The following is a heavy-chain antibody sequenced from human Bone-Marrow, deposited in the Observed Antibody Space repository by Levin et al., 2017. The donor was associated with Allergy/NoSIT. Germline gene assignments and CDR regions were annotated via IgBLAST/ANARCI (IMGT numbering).Heavy chain of an antibody. D-gene: IGHD4-17*01. Sequence: NPGGSLRLSCQVSGYNFINYWITWVRQMPGKGLEWMGRIDPSDSYTDYNPSFEGHVTISADKSTSTAYLQWSSLRASDTALYYCAREDGERGWLDPWGQGTLVTVSS. V-gene: IGHV5-10-1*01. CDR2: IDPSDSYT. CDR3: AREDGERGWLDP. J-gene: IGHJ5*02. CDR1: GYNFINYW.